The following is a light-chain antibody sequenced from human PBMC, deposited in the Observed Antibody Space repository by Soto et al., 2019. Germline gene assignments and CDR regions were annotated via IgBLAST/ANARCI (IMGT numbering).Light chain of an antibody. CDR1: QSVSSY. CDR2: DAS. Sequence: EIVLTQSPATLSLSPGDRATLSCRASQSVSSYLAWYQQKPGQAPRLLIYDASNRATGIPARFSGSGSGTDFTLTISSLEPEDFAVYYCQQRSNWPPRFTFCQGTRLEIK. CDR3: QQRSNWPPRFT. V-gene: IGKV3-11*01. J-gene: IGKJ5*01.